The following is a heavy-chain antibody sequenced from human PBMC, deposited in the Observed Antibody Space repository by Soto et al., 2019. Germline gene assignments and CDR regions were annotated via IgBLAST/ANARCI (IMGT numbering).Heavy chain of an antibody. V-gene: IGHV4-31*02. Sequence: PSETLSLTCTVSGGSISSGGYYWSWIRQHPGKGLEWIGYIYYSGSTYYNPSLKSRVTISVDTSKNQFSLKLSSVTAADTAVYYCAREGKTYSSGPWFDYWGQGTLVTVSS. CDR1: GGSISSGGYY. CDR3: AREGKTYSSGPWFDY. CDR2: IYYSGST. D-gene: IGHD6-19*01. J-gene: IGHJ4*02.